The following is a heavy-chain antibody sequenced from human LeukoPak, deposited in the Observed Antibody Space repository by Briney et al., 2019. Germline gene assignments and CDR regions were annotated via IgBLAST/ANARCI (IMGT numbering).Heavy chain of an antibody. V-gene: IGHV3-21*04. D-gene: IGHD2-15*01. CDR1: GFTFSNYW. J-gene: IGHJ4*02. Sequence: GGSLRLSCEASGFTFSNYWMTWVRQAPGKGLEWVSSISSSSIYYADSVKGRFTISRDNAMKSLYLQMNSLRVEDTAVYYCAKERGCTAGSCARIPDYWGQGTLVTVSS. CDR2: ISSSSI. CDR3: AKERGCTAGSCARIPDY.